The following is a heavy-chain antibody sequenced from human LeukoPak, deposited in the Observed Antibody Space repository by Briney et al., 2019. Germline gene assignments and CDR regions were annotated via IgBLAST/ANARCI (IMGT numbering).Heavy chain of an antibody. CDR3: ARDEGTSGYDLPDY. D-gene: IGHD5-12*01. CDR1: GFTFSSYW. Sequence: GGSLRLSCAASGFTFSSYWMNWVRQAPGKGLEWVATIKQDGGEKYYVDSVKGRFTISRDNANDSLYLQMNSLRAEDTAVYYCARDEGTSGYDLPDYWGQGTLVTVSS. CDR2: IKQDGGEK. J-gene: IGHJ4*02. V-gene: IGHV3-7*01.